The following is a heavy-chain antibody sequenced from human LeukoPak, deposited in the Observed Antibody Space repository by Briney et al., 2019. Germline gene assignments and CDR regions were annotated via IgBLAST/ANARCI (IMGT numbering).Heavy chain of an antibody. Sequence: SETLSLTCTVSGGSISSYYWSWIRQPAGKGLEWIGRIYTSGSTNYNPSLKSRVTISVDTSKNQFSLKLSSVTAADTAVYYCAREAYFMNAFDIWGQGTMVTVSS. V-gene: IGHV4-4*07. CDR2: IYTSGST. CDR3: AREAYFMNAFDI. D-gene: IGHD3-16*01. J-gene: IGHJ3*02. CDR1: GGSISSYY.